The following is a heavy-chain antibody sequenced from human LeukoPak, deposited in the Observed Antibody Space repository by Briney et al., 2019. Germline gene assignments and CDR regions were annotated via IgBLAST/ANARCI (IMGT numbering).Heavy chain of an antibody. J-gene: IGHJ6*02. D-gene: IGHD2-2*01. Sequence: PSGTLSLTCAVSGVSISSSNWWSWVRQPPGKGLEWIGEIYHSGSTNYNPSLKSRVTISEDTSKNQFSLKLSSVTAADTAVYYCARHQGYQLLYYYYYGMDVWGQGTTVTVSS. CDR3: ARHQGYQLLYYYYYGMDV. V-gene: IGHV4-4*02. CDR1: GVSISSSNW. CDR2: IYHSGST.